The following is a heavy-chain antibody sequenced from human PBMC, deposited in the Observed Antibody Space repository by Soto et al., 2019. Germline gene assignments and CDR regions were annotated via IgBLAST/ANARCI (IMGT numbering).Heavy chain of an antibody. CDR3: AGVSSRARRWFDP. D-gene: IGHD6-13*01. Sequence: GGSLRLSCAASGFTFSSYEMNWVRQAPGKGLEWVSYISSSGSTIYYADSVKGRFTISRDNAKNSLYLQMNSLRAEDTAVYYCAGVSSRARRWFDPWGQGTLVTVSS. CDR1: GFTFSSYE. CDR2: ISSSGSTI. V-gene: IGHV3-48*03. J-gene: IGHJ5*02.